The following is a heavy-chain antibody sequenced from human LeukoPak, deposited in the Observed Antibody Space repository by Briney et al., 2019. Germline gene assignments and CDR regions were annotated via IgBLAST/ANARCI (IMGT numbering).Heavy chain of an antibody. Sequence: GGSLRLSCAASGFTFSSYGMHWVRQAPGKGLEWVAVISYDGSNKYYADSVKGRFTISRDNSKNTLYLQMNSRRAEDTAVYYCAKEYPYSSSWRRVYYFDYWGQGTLVTVSS. J-gene: IGHJ4*02. CDR3: AKEYPYSSSWRRVYYFDY. CDR1: GFTFSSYG. V-gene: IGHV3-30*18. D-gene: IGHD6-13*01. CDR2: ISYDGSNK.